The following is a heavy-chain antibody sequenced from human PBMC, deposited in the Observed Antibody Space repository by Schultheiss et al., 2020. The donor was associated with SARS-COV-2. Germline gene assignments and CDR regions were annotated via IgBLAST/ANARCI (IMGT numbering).Heavy chain of an antibody. CDR3: AREWVGATDY. J-gene: IGHJ4*02. CDR1: GFTFSNYA. CDR2: ISSSSSTI. V-gene: IGHV3-48*01. D-gene: IGHD1-26*01. Sequence: GGSLRLSCAASGFTFSNYAMSWVRQAPGKGLEWVSYISSSSSTIYYADSVKGRFTISRDNAKNSLYLQMNSLRAEDTAVYYCAREWVGATDYWGQGTLVTVSS.